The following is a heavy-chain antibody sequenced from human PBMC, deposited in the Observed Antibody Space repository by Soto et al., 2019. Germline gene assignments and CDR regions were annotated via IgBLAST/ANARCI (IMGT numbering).Heavy chain of an antibody. CDR1: GYTFTSYA. V-gene: IGHV1-3*01. Sequence: ASVKVSCKASGYTFTSYAMHWVRQAPGQRLEWMGWINAGNGNTKYSQKFQGRVTITRDTSASTAYMELSSLRSEDTAVYYCARVRAFCSSTSCHFDYWCQGTLVTVSS. CDR2: INAGNGNT. CDR3: ARVRAFCSSTSCHFDY. D-gene: IGHD2-2*01. J-gene: IGHJ4*02.